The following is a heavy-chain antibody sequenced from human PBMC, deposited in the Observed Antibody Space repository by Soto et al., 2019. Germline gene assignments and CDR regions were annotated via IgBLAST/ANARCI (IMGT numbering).Heavy chain of an antibody. Sequence: TSETLSLTCTVSGGSISSFDWNWIRQSPGKGLEWIGYISYSGSTNYNPSLKSRVTISVDTSKNQFSLKLSSVTAADTAVYYCATSKGGVSNGPTTYWGQGTLVTVSS. CDR1: GGSISSFD. D-gene: IGHD1-26*01. V-gene: IGHV4-59*08. J-gene: IGHJ4*02. CDR2: ISYSGST. CDR3: ATSKGGVSNGPTTY.